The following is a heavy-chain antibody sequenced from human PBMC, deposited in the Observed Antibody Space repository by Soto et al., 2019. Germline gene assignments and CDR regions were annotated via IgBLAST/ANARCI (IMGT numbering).Heavy chain of an antibody. Sequence: AGGSLRLSCAASGFTLSSYSMNWVRQAPGKGLEWVSYISSSSSTIYYADSVKGRFTISRDNAKNSLYLQMNSLRAEDTAVCYCARDHTVTTPAFDYWGQGTLVTVS. CDR1: GFTLSSYS. CDR2: ISSSSSTI. J-gene: IGHJ4*02. D-gene: IGHD4-4*01. V-gene: IGHV3-48*01. CDR3: ARDHTVTTPAFDY.